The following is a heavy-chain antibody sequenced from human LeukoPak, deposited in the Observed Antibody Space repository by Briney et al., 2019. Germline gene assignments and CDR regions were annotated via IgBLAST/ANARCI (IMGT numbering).Heavy chain of an antibody. V-gene: IGHV4-38-2*02. Sequence: SETLSLTCTVSGYSISSGYYWGWIRQPPGKGLEWIGSIYHSGSTYYNPSLKSRVTISVNTSKKQFSLKLSSVTAADTAVYYCARGRPDGSGSYYKFDPWGQGTPVTVSS. J-gene: IGHJ5*02. CDR1: GYSISSGYY. CDR2: IYHSGST. D-gene: IGHD3-10*01. CDR3: ARGRPDGSGSYYKFDP.